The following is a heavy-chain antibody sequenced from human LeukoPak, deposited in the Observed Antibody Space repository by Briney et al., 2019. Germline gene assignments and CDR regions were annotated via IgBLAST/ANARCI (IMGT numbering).Heavy chain of an antibody. J-gene: IGHJ3*02. CDR3: AREIIPTPDTFDI. Sequence: PGGSLRLSCVVSGFNFGSHEMSWVRQAPGKGLEWVSYIGGSGGPTHYADSVKGRFTVSRDNAKNSLYLQLNNLRAEDTAVYYCAREIIPTPDTFDIWGQGTVVTVSS. V-gene: IGHV3-48*03. CDR1: GFNFGSHE. CDR2: IGGSGGPT. D-gene: IGHD2-15*01.